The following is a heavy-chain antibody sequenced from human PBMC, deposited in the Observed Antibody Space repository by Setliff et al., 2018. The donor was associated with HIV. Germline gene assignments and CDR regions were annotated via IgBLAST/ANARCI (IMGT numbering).Heavy chain of an antibody. CDR3: ARVEGYCDGVSCYSDYYGMDV. Sequence: ASVKVSCKASGFSFNAFYMHWVRQAPGQGLEYMGWINPNSGGTNYAQKFQGWVTMTSDSSISTAYMELSRLKSDDTAVYYCARVEGYCDGVSCYSDYYGMDVWGQGTTVTV. D-gene: IGHD2-15*01. J-gene: IGHJ6*02. V-gene: IGHV1-2*04. CDR1: GFSFNAFY. CDR2: INPNSGGT.